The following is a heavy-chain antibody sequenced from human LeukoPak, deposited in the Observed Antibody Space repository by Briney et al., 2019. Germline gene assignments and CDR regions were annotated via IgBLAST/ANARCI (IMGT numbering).Heavy chain of an antibody. CDR2: ISAYNGNT. J-gene: IGHJ5*02. Sequence: ASVKVSCKASGYTFTSYGISWVRQAPGQGLEWMGWISAYNGNTNYAQKLQGRVTMTTDTSTSTAYMELRSLRSDDTAVYYCARVQLRFLELLPGHWFDPWGQGTLVTVSS. CDR1: GYTFTSYG. D-gene: IGHD3-3*01. CDR3: ARVQLRFLELLPGHWFDP. V-gene: IGHV1-18*01.